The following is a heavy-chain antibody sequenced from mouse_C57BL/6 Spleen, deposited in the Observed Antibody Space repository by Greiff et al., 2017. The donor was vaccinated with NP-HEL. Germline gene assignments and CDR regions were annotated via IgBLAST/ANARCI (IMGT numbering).Heavy chain of an antibody. V-gene: IGHV3-6*01. D-gene: IGHD2-5*01. CDR2: ISYDGST. CDR3: AIYYSNYEKNFDV. Sequence: EVHLVESGPGLVKPSQSLSLTCSVTGYSITSGYYWNWIRQLPGNQLEWMGYISYDGSTNYNPSLKNRISITRDTSKNQFFLKLNSVTTEDTATYYCAIYYSNYEKNFDVWGTGTTVTVSS. J-gene: IGHJ1*03. CDR1: GYSITSGYY.